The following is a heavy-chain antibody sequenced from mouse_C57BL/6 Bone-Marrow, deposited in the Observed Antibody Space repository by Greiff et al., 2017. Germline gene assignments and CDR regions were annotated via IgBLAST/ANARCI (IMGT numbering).Heavy chain of an antibody. CDR1: GYTFTSYW. J-gene: IGHJ3*01. Sequence: QVQLKQPGAELVRPGTSVKLSCKASGYTFTSYWMHWVKQRPGQGLEWIGVIDPSDSYTNYNQKFKGKATLTVDTSSSTAYMQLSSLTSEDSAVYYCGLDSSGPWFSYWGQGTLVTVSA. CDR2: IDPSDSYT. V-gene: IGHV1-59*01. CDR3: GLDSSGPWFSY. D-gene: IGHD3-2*02.